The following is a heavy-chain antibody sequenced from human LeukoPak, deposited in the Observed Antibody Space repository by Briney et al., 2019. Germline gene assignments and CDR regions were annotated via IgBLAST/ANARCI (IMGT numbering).Heavy chain of an antibody. CDR1: GGSINSYY. CDR2: IYYSGST. D-gene: IGHD5-24*01. J-gene: IGHJ4*02. Sequence: SETLSLTCTVSGGSINSYYWSWIRQPPGKGLEWIGYIYYSGSTNYNPSLKSRVTISVDTSKNQFSLKLSSVTAADTAVYYCASAGVEMAYDYWGQGTLVTVSS. V-gene: IGHV4-59*01. CDR3: ASAGVEMAYDY.